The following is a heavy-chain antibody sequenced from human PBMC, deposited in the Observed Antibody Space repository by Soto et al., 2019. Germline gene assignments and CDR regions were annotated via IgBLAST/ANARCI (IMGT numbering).Heavy chain of an antibody. CDR1: GYTVTIYG. CDR2: ISAYNGNT. Sequence: QVQLVQSGAEVKKPGASVKVSCKASGYTVTIYGIIWVRQAPGQGLEWMGWISAYNGNTNYAQKLQGRVTMTTDTSTSTAYMELRSLRSDDTAVYYCARDSGYGDYEAFVDVWGQGTTVTVSS. V-gene: IGHV1-18*01. CDR3: ARDSGYGDYEAFVDV. J-gene: IGHJ6*02. D-gene: IGHD4-17*01.